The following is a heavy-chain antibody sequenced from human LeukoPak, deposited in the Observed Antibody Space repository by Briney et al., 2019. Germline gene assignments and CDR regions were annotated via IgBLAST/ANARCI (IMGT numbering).Heavy chain of an antibody. D-gene: IGHD4-17*01. CDR3: ARGFNGDYDY. V-gene: IGHV3-23*01. CDR2: FSGTSGRT. J-gene: IGHJ4*02. CDR1: GFTLDCYV. Sequence: GGSLRLSCIVSGFTLDCYVMSWVRQAPGKGLEWVSTFSGTSGRTYYVDSLKGRFTISRDNSKNTIYLQMNTLRAEDTAVYYCARGFNGDYDYWGQGTLVTVSS.